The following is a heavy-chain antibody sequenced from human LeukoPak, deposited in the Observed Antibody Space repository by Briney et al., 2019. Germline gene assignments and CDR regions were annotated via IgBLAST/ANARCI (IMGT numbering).Heavy chain of an antibody. CDR3: AREFAKAFDY. CDR1: GGSITSCSYY. J-gene: IGHJ4*02. D-gene: IGHD2-21*01. CDR2: IYTSGST. Sequence: SETLSLTCTVPGGSITSCSYYWSWIRQPAGKELEWIGRIYTSGSTNYNPSLKSRVTISLDTSKNKFSLKLTSVTAADTAVYYCAREFAKAFDYWGQGTLVTVSS. V-gene: IGHV4-61*02.